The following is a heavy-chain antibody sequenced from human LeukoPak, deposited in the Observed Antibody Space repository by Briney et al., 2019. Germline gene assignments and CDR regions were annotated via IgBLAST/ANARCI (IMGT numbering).Heavy chain of an antibody. D-gene: IGHD6-13*01. J-gene: IGHJ4*02. V-gene: IGHV3-64*01. Sequence: GGSLRLSCAASGFTFSSYAIHWVRQAPGKGLEYVSSIGGNGDSTFYANSVKGRFTISRDNSKNTLYLQMGSLRAEDMAVYYCARVGYSSPFDYWGQGTLVTVSS. CDR2: IGGNGDST. CDR3: ARVGYSSPFDY. CDR1: GFTFSSYA.